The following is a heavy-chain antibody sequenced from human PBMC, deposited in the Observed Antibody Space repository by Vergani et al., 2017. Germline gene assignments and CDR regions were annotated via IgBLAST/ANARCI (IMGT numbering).Heavy chain of an antibody. J-gene: IGHJ6*02. CDR2: INHSGST. Sequence: QVQLQQWGAGLLKPSETLSLTCAVYGGSFSGYYWSWIRQPPGKGLEWIGEINHSGSTNYNPSLKSRVTISVDTSKNQFSLKLSSVTAADTAVYYFARGGGGGSCYGEQGVGYYYGMDVWGQGTTVTVSS. D-gene: IGHD1-26*01. CDR1: GGSFSGYY. V-gene: IGHV4-34*01. CDR3: ARGGGGGSCYGEQGVGYYYGMDV.